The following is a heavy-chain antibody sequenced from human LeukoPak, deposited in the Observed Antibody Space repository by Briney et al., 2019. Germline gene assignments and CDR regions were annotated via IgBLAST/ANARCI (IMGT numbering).Heavy chain of an antibody. CDR2: INAGNGNT. CDR3: ARDRQQPVYDTYNWFDP. CDR1: GYTFTSYG. D-gene: IGHD6-13*01. J-gene: IGHJ5*02. V-gene: IGHV1-3*01. Sequence: ASVKVSCKASGYTFTSYGISWVRRAPGQRLEWMGWINAGNGNTKYSQKFQGRVTITRDTSASTAYMELSSLRSEDTAVYYCARDRQQPVYDTYNWFDPWGQGTLVTVSS.